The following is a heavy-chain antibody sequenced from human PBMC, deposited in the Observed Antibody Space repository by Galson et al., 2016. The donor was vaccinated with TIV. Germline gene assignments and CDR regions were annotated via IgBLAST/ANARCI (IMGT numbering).Heavy chain of an antibody. CDR2: ISAKNGNT. CDR1: GYTFPSYG. Sequence: QSGAEVKKLGASVKVSCKASGYTFPSYGISWVRQAPGQGLEWMGWISAKNGNTNYTQKFQGRVTMTTDTSTSIAYMELRSLRSDDTAVYYCARDPPTIVVVPAGGFDYWGQGTLVTVSS. CDR3: ARDPPTIVVVPAGGFDY. J-gene: IGHJ4*02. D-gene: IGHD2-2*01. V-gene: IGHV1-18*01.